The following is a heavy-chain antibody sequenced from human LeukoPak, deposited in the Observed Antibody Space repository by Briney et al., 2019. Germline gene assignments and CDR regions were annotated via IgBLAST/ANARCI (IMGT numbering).Heavy chain of an antibody. CDR1: NFSITSGYF. Sequence: SETLSLTCSVSNFSITSGYFWGWLRQPPGKGLEWIGYIYHSGSTYYNPSLKSRVTISVDTSKNQFSLKLSSVTAADTAVYYCARAARVWELLGYYFDYWGQGTLVTVSS. D-gene: IGHD1-26*01. J-gene: IGHJ4*02. CDR2: IYHSGST. CDR3: ARAARVWELLGYYFDY. V-gene: IGHV4-38-2*02.